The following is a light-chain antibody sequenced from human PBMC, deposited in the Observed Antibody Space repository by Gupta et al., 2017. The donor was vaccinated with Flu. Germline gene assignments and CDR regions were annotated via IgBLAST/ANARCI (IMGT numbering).Light chain of an antibody. V-gene: IGLV1-40*01. Sequence: QSMLTQPPSVSGAPGQRVTISCTGTISNIGTVYDVHWYQHLPGTAPRLLIYATNTRPSGVPDRFSGSKSGTAAALAITGLQAEDEADYYCQSYDSSLIGYVFGTGTKLTVL. CDR2: ATN. CDR1: ISNIGTVYD. CDR3: QSYDSSLIGYV. J-gene: IGLJ1*01.